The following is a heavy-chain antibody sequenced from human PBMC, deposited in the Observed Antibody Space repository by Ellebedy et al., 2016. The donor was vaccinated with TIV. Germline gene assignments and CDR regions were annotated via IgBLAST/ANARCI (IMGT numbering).Heavy chain of an antibody. J-gene: IGHJ4*02. V-gene: IGHV3-23*01. D-gene: IGHD1-7*01. CDR1: GFTFSTYA. CDR3: AKCYRNSWATDY. CDR2: ISDSGGST. Sequence: GESLKISCAASGFTFSTYAMTWVRQAPGKGLEWVSSISDSGGSTYYADSVKGLFTISRDNSKNTLSLQMNSLRAEDTALYYCAKCYRNSWATDYWGLGTLVTVSS.